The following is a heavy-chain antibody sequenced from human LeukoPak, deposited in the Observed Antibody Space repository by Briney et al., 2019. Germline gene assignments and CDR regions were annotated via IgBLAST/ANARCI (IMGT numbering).Heavy chain of an antibody. CDR2: ISGSGGST. Sequence: AGGSLRLSCAVSGFAFNTYSMNWVRQAPGKGLEWVSAISGSGGSTYYADSVKGRFTISRDNSKNTLYLQMNSLRAEDTAVYYCAKDGGEYYDILTGYYPRLYYMDVWGKGTTVTISS. CDR3: AKDGGEYYDILTGYYPRLYYMDV. CDR1: GFAFNTYS. J-gene: IGHJ6*03. D-gene: IGHD3-9*01. V-gene: IGHV3-23*01.